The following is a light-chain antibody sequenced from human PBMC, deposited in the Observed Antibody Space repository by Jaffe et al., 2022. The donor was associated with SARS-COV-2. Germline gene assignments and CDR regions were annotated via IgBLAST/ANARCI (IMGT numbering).Light chain of an antibody. CDR3: SSYTSSSTRL. J-gene: IGLJ1*01. CDR1: TGDVGAYNY. V-gene: IGLV2-14*03. CDR2: DVS. Sequence: QSALTQPASVSGSPGQSITISCTGTTGDVGAYNYVSWYQQHPGKAPKLMIYDVSHRPSEVSNRFSGSKSGNTASLTISGLQAEDEADYYCSSYTSSSTRLFGTGTKVTVL.